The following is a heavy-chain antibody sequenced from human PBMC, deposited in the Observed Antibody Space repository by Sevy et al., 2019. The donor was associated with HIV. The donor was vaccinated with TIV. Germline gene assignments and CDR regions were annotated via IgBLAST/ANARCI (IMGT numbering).Heavy chain of an antibody. J-gene: IGHJ3*02. Sequence: GGSLRLSCAASGFTFSSYEMNWVRQAPGKGLEWVSYISSSGSTIYYADSVKGRFTISRDNAKNSLYLQMNSLRAEDTAVYYCAREGGERDFWSGYSYDAFDIWGQGTMVTVSS. V-gene: IGHV3-48*03. CDR2: ISSSGSTI. CDR1: GFTFSSYE. D-gene: IGHD3-3*01. CDR3: AREGGERDFWSGYSYDAFDI.